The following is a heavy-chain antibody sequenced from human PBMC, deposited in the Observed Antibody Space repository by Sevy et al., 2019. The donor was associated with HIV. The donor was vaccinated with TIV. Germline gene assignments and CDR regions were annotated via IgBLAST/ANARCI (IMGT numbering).Heavy chain of an antibody. CDR1: GESFSGYF. CDR2: INHSGTL. V-gene: IGHV4-34*01. D-gene: IGHD3-10*02. CDR3: ARGRQAYVVVVPSTVPFDY. Sequence: SETLSLTCAVYGESFSGYFWNWIRHSPGKGLEWIGEINHSGTLKYNPSLKRRVTISVDASKNQLSLHLRCVTATETAVYYCARGRQAYVVVVPSTVPFDYWGPGTLVTVSS. J-gene: IGHJ4*02.